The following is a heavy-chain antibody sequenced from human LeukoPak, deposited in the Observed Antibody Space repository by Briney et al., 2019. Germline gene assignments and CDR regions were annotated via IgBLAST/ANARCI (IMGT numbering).Heavy chain of an antibody. CDR2: IYPDGTT. Sequence: GGSLRLSCAASGFTVSSNYMNWVRQAPGKGLEWVSVIYPDGTTYYADSVKGRFTISRDNSKNTLYLQMNSLRAEDTALYYCARDPGSINGMDVWGQGTTVTVSS. CDR1: GFTVSSNY. J-gene: IGHJ6*02. V-gene: IGHV3-66*01. D-gene: IGHD2/OR15-2a*01. CDR3: ARDPGSINGMDV.